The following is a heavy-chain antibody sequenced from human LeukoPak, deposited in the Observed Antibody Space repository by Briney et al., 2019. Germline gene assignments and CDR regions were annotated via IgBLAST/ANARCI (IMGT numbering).Heavy chain of an antibody. Sequence: PGGSLRLSCAASGFTFSSYSMNWVRQAPGKGLEWVSYISSSSTIYYADSVKGRFTISRDNAKNSLYLQMNSLRAEDTAVYYCARDRTMIVVPNDYFDYWGQGTLVTVSS. J-gene: IGHJ4*02. CDR2: ISSSSTI. CDR3: ARDRTMIVVPNDYFDY. CDR1: GFTFSSYS. D-gene: IGHD3-22*01. V-gene: IGHV3-48*01.